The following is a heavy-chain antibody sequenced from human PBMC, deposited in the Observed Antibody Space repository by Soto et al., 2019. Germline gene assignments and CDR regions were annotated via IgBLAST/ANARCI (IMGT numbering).Heavy chain of an antibody. CDR3: AREGEDTATRSWFDP. CDR1: GGSFSGYY. V-gene: IGHV4-34*01. CDR2: INHSGST. Sequence: SETLSLTCAVYGGSFSGYYWSWIRQPPGKGLEWIGEINHSGSTNYNPSLKSRVTISVDTSKNQFSLKLSSVTAADTAVYYCAREGEDTATRSWFDPWGQGTLVTVSS. J-gene: IGHJ5*02. D-gene: IGHD5-18*01.